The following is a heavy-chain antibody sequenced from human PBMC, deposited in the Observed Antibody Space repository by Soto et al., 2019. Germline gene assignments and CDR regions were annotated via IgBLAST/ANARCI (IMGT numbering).Heavy chain of an antibody. V-gene: IGHV6-1*01. CDR2: TYYRSKWYN. CDR3: ARVLIVVVPAGAQYYYGGMEV. CDR1: GDSVSSNSAA. J-gene: IGHJ6*02. D-gene: IGHD2-2*01. Sequence: PSQTLSLTCAISGDSVSSNSAAWNWIRQSPSKGLEWLGRTYYRSKWYNDYAVSVKSRITINPDTSKNQFSLQLNSVTPEDTAVYYCARVLIVVVPAGAQYYYGGMEVWGQGTTVTVSS.